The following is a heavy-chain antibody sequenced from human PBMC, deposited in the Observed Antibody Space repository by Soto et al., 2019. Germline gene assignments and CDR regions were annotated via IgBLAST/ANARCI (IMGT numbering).Heavy chain of an antibody. V-gene: IGHV4-30-2*01. CDR3: ARVGSQGVDY. CDR2: IYHSGST. J-gene: IGHJ4*02. Sequence: PSETLSLTCAVSGGSISSGGYSWSWIRQPPGKGLEWIGYIYHSGSTYYNPSLKSRVTISVDRSKNQFSLKLSSVTAADTAVYYCARVGSQGVDYWGQGTLVTVSS. D-gene: IGHD1-26*01. CDR1: GGSISSGGYS.